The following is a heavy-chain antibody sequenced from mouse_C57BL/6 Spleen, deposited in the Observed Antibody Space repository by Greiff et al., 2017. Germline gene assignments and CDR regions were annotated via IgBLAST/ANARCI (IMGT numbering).Heavy chain of an antibody. Sequence: DMKLQESGPGLVKPSQSLSLTCSVTGYSITSGYYWNWIRPFPGNKLEWMGYISYDCSTNYNPSRKNRISITRDTSQNQFFLKLHSVTTEETATYYCARRYSHAMDYWAQGTSVTVSS. CDR1: GYSITSGYY. D-gene: IGHD1-1*01. CDR2: ISYDCST. V-gene: IGHV3-6*01. J-gene: IGHJ4*01. CDR3: ARRYSHAMDY.